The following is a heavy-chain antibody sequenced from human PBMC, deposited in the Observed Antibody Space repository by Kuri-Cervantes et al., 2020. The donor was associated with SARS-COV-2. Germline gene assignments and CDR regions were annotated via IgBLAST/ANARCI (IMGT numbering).Heavy chain of an antibody. CDR2: IKQDGSEK. Sequence: GESLKISCAASGFTFSSYWMSWVRQAPGKGLEWVANIKQDGSEKYYVDSVKGRFTISRDNAKNSLYPQMNSLRAEDTAVYYCARDRRVGWADYWGQGTLVTVSS. CDR3: ARDRRVGWADY. CDR1: GFTFSSYW. J-gene: IGHJ4*02. D-gene: IGHD1-26*01. V-gene: IGHV3-7*01.